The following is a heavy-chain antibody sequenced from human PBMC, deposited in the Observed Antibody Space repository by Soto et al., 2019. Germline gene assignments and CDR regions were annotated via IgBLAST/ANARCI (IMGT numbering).Heavy chain of an antibody. J-gene: IGHJ4*02. Sequence: GVPAKVPWKASGYVLTSHGISWVRQAPGQGLEWMAWISGYNGNTNYAQNVQGRVTMTTDTSTTTAYMELRSLRSDDTAVYYCARVLHFGDYPLGYWGQGTLVTVSS. CDR3: ARVLHFGDYPLGY. CDR1: GYVLTSHG. CDR2: ISGYNGNT. D-gene: IGHD4-17*01. V-gene: IGHV1-18*01.